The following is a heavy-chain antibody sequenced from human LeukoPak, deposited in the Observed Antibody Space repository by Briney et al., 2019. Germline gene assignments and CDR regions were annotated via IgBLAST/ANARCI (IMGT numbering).Heavy chain of an antibody. V-gene: IGHV1-46*01. D-gene: IGHD3-16*02. CDR3: ARAGMITFGGVIVIFPFDY. CDR1: GYTFTSYY. Sequence: ASVKVSCKASGYTFTSYYIHWVRQAPGQGLEWMGIINPSGGSTSYAQKFQGRVTMTRDTSTSTVYMELSSLRSEDTAVYYCARAGMITFGGVIVIFPFDYWGQGTLVTVSS. CDR2: INPSGGST. J-gene: IGHJ4*02.